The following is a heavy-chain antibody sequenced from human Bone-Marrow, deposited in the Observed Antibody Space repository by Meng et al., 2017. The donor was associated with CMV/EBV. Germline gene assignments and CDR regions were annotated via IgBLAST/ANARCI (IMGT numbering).Heavy chain of an antibody. J-gene: IGHJ2*01. CDR3: TRLNCSGGSCYSVWYFDL. CDR2: IRSKANSYAT. CDR1: GFTFSGSA. V-gene: IGHV3-73*01. D-gene: IGHD2-15*01. Sequence: LSLTCAASGFTFSGSAMHWVRQASGKGLEWVGRIRSKANSYATAYAASVKGRFTISRDDSKNTAYLQMNSLKTEDTAVYYCTRLNCSGGSCYSVWYFDLWGRGTLVTVSS.